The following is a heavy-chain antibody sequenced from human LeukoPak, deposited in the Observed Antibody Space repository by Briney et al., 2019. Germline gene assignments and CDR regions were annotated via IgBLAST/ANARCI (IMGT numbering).Heavy chain of an antibody. CDR2: IYHKGST. V-gene: IGHV4-61*01. D-gene: IGHD3-22*01. CDR1: GGSLSSSSYY. Sequence: SETLSLTCSVSGGSLSSSSYYWRWVRQSPGKGLEWIGYIYHKGSTTYNPSLKSRVTISVDTAKNQFSLNLSSVTAADTAFYYCARVRVYYYDPEHWFDPWGQGTLVPVSS. CDR3: ARVRVYYYDPEHWFDP. J-gene: IGHJ5*02.